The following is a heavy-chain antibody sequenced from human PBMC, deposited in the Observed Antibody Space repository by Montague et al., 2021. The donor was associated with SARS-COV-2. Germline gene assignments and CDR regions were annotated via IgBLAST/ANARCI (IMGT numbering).Heavy chain of an antibody. CDR1: GFTFSDYS. J-gene: IGHJ4*02. CDR2: ISPTSSSI. V-gene: IGHV3-48*02. CDR3: ARLKENYYDRSGYYLFDS. Sequence: SLRPSCAASGFTFSDYSMNWVRQAPGRGLEWVSYISPTSSSIYYADSVKGRFTISRDNAKNSLFLQINSLRDEDTALYYCARLKENYYDRSGYYLFDSWGQGTLVTVSS. D-gene: IGHD3-22*01.